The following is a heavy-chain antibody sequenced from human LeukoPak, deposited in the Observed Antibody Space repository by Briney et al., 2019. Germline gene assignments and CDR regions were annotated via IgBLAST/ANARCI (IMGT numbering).Heavy chain of an antibody. V-gene: IGHV3-23*01. Sequence: GGSLRLSCAASGFTFSTYAMSWVRQAPGQGLEWVSAISESGDRTYYADSVNGRFTISRDNSKNTLYLHMDSLRAEDTAVYYCAREKKTEWTTGAFDMWGQGTMVIVSS. CDR3: AREKKTEWTTGAFDM. CDR2: ISESGDRT. J-gene: IGHJ3*02. CDR1: GFTFSTYA. D-gene: IGHD3-3*01.